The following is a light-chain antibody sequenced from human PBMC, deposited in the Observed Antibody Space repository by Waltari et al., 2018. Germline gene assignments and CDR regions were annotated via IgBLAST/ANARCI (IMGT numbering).Light chain of an antibody. CDR2: KSS. Sequence: DIQMTQSPSSLSASVGDTLSITCQASQGIGNDLNWYQQRPGKAPKLLIYKSSTLESGIPSRFRGSGSGTVFTLFISSLVPEDFATYYCQQGYTYPWTFGQGTKVEIK. CDR1: QGIGND. V-gene: IGKV1-39*01. J-gene: IGKJ1*01. CDR3: QQGYTYPWT.